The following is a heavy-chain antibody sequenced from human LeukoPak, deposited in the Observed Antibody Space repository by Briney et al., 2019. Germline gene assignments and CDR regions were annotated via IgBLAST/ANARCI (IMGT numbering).Heavy chain of an antibody. J-gene: IGHJ6*02. CDR1: GGSVSSGSYY. CDR2: IYYSGST. V-gene: IGHV4-61*01. CDR3: AREGPSFWSGPDYGMDV. D-gene: IGHD3-3*01. Sequence: SETLSLTCTVSGGSVSSGSYYWSWIRQPPGKGLEWIGFIYYSGSTNYNPSLKSRVTTSVDTSKNQFSLKLSSVTAADTAVYYCAREGPSFWSGPDYGMDVWGQGTTVTVSS.